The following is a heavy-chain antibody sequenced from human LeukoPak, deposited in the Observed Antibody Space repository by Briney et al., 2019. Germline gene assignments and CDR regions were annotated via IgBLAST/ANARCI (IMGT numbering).Heavy chain of an antibody. V-gene: IGHV3-66*04. CDR1: GFTVSSND. J-gene: IGHJ4*02. CDR3: ERQFDY. Sequence: GGSLRLSCAASGFTVSSNDMSWVRQAPGKGLEWVSVIHSVGSTYYADSVKGRFTISRDISRNTVYLQMNSLRVDDTAVYYCERQFDYWGQGTLVTVSS. CDR2: IHSVGST.